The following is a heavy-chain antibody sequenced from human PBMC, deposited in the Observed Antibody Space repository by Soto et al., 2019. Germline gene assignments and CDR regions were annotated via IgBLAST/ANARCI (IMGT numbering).Heavy chain of an antibody. CDR2: IFHSGNT. J-gene: IGHJ6*02. V-gene: IGHV4-4*02. CDR1: SGSIGTTNW. Sequence: QVQLQESGPGLVTPSGTLSLTCAVSSGSIGTTNWWSWVRQTPGKGLEWIGEIFHSGNTYYNPSLASRVTISVDTSKNQFSLNLRSVTAADTAVYYCARRTWGMDVWGQGTTVTVSS. D-gene: IGHD2-8*01. CDR3: ARRTWGMDV.